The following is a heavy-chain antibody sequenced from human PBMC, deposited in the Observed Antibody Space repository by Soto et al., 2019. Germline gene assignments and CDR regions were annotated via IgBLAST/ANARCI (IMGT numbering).Heavy chain of an antibody. CDR1: GGSISSSGYY. D-gene: IGHD3-22*01. CDR3: ARQRDYYETSGYDWFDP. Sequence: SETLSLTCTVSGGSISSSGYYWGWIRQPPGKGLEWIGSIYYSGSTYYNPSLKRRVTISVDTSKNQFSLKLSSVTAADTAVYYCARQRDYYETSGYDWFDPWGQGTLVTVSS. V-gene: IGHV4-39*01. J-gene: IGHJ5*02. CDR2: IYYSGST.